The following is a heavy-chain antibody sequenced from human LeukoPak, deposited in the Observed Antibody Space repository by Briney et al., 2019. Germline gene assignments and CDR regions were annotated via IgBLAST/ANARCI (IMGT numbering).Heavy chain of an antibody. D-gene: IGHD6-13*01. CDR3: ARGSSSWYLYYFDY. CDR1: GFTFSSYA. J-gene: IGHJ4*02. Sequence: GGSLRLSCAASGFTFSSYAMHWVRQAPGKGLEYVSAISSNGGSTYYANSVKGRFTISRDNSKNTLYLQMGSPRAEDMAVYYCARGSSSWYLYYFDYWGQGTLVTVSS. CDR2: ISSNGGST. V-gene: IGHV3-64*01.